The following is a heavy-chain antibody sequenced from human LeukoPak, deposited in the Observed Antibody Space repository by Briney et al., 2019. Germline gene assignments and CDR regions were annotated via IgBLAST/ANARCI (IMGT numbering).Heavy chain of an antibody. J-gene: IGHJ4*02. CDR1: GFTVSNSY. D-gene: IGHD2-8*01. V-gene: IGHV3-53*01. Sequence: GGSLRLSCAASGFTVSNSYMSWVRQAPGKGLEWVSVIYSDGSTFYTNSVKGRFTISRDNSQNTLSLQMNSLRAEDTAVYYCAHPRRTWGQGTLVTVSS. CDR2: IYSDGST. CDR3: AHPRRT.